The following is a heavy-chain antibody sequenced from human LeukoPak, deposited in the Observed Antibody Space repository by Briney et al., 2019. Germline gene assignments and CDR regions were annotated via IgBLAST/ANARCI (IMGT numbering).Heavy chain of an antibody. J-gene: IGHJ6*03. D-gene: IGHD3-10*01. V-gene: IGHV1-69*13. CDR1: GGTFIIYA. CDR3: ARGSYYGSGSYSVYYYMDV. Sequence: AVTVSFKASGGTFIIYAISWVRQAPGQGGEWMGGIIPIFGTAKYAQKFQGRVTITADESTSTAYMELSSLRSEDTAVYYCARGSYYGSGSYSVYYYMDVWGKGTTVTISS. CDR2: IIPIFGTA.